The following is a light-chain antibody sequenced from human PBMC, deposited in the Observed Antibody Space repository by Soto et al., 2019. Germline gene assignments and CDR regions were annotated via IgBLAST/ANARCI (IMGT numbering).Light chain of an antibody. CDR3: SSYTSSSTVV. Sequence: QSALTQPASVSGSPGQSITISCTGTSSDVGGYNYVSWYQHHPGKAPIRMIYDVSNRPSGVSNRFSGSKSGNTASLTLSGLRAEDEADYYCSSYTSSSTVVFGGGTKLTVL. V-gene: IGLV2-14*03. J-gene: IGLJ2*01. CDR2: DVS. CDR1: SSDVGGYNY.